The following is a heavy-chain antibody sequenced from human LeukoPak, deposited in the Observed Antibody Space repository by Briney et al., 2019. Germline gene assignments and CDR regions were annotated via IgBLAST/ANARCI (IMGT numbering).Heavy chain of an antibody. V-gene: IGHV3-23*01. J-gene: IGHJ4*02. CDR2: INGSGSST. D-gene: IGHD3-22*01. Sequence: PGGSLTLSCAASGFTFSSYAMSWVRQAPAQGLEWVSVINGSGSSTYYGDSVKGRFTISRDNPKNTLYLQMNSLRAEDTAVYYCVKDQGFYYDSSVYYWGQGTLVTVSS. CDR1: GFTFSSYA. CDR3: VKDQGFYYDSSVYY.